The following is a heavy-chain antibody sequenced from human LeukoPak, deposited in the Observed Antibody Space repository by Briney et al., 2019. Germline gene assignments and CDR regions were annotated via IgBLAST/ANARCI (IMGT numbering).Heavy chain of an antibody. V-gene: IGHV1-2*02. J-gene: IGHJ4*02. CDR3: AQSGYSLSSFDY. CDR1: GYTFTGYY. Sequence: ASEKVSCKASGYTFTGYYMHWVRQAPGQGLEWMGWINPNSGGTNYAQKFQGRVTMTRDTSISTAYMELSRLRSDDTAVYYCAQSGYSLSSFDYWGQGTLVTVSS. D-gene: IGHD3-3*01. CDR2: INPNSGGT.